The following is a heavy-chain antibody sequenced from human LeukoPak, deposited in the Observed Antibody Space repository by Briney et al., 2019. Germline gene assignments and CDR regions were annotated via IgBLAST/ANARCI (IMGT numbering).Heavy chain of an antibody. D-gene: IGHD3-9*01. Sequence: PGGSLRLSCAASGFTVSSNYMSWVRQAPGKGLEWVSVIYSGGSTYYADSVKGRFTISRENSKNTLYLQMNSLRAEDTAVYYCARDGRYFDWFYFDYWGQGTLVTVSS. CDR2: IYSGGST. V-gene: IGHV3-66*01. J-gene: IGHJ4*02. CDR3: ARDGRYFDWFYFDY. CDR1: GFTVSSNY.